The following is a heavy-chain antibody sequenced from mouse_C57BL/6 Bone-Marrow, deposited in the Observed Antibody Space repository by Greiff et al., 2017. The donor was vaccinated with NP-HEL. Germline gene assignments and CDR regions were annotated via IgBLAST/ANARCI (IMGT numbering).Heavy chain of an antibody. CDR3: ARDGGYGWYFDV. J-gene: IGHJ1*03. CDR1: GYSITSAYY. CDR2: LSYDGSN. Sequence: EVQLQESGPGLVKPSKSLSLTCSVTGYSITSAYYWNWIRQVPGNQLEWMGYLSYDGSNNSQRSLKNRISITRDTSKNLFLLKLNAVTTEETATYYCARDGGYGWYFDVWGTGTTVTVSS. V-gene: IGHV3-6*01. D-gene: IGHD2-2*01.